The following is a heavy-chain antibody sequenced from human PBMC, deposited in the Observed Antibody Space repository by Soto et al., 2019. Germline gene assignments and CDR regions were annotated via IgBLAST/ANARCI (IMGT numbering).Heavy chain of an antibody. J-gene: IGHJ3*02. CDR1: GFTFSSYS. CDR2: ISSSSSYI. D-gene: IGHD6-13*01. CDR3: ARVGGIAAAGHNAFDI. Sequence: PGGSLRLSCAASGFTFSSYSMNWVRQAPGKGLEWVSSISSSSSYIYYADSVKCRFTISRDNSNNTLYLQMNSLRAEDTAVYYCARVGGIAAAGHNAFDIWGQGTMVTVSS. V-gene: IGHV3-21*01.